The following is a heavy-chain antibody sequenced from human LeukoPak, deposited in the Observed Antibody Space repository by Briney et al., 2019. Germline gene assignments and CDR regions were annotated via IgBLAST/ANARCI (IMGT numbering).Heavy chain of an antibody. CDR3: ASLAARDNWFDP. D-gene: IGHD6-6*01. CDR2: IYYSGST. J-gene: IGHJ5*02. V-gene: IGHV4-39*07. CDR1: GGSISSSSYY. Sequence: PSETLSLTCTVSGGSISSSSYYWGWIRQPPGKGLEWIGSIYYSGSTYYNPSLKSRVTISVDTSKNQFSLKLSSVTAADTAVYYCASLAARDNWFDPWGRGTLVTVSS.